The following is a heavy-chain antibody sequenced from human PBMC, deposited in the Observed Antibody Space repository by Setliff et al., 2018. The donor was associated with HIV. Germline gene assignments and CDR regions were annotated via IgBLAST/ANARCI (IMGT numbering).Heavy chain of an antibody. J-gene: IGHJ6*02. D-gene: IGHD6-13*01. CDR3: ARVVWMAAAGTIDYYYYGMDI. Sequence: PSETLSLTCAVYGVSFSGYYWSWIRQPPGKGLEWIGEINHRGITNYSPSLKSRVTISVDTSKNQFSLKLRSVTAADTAVYYCARVVWMAAAGTIDYYYYGMDIWGQGTTVIVSS. V-gene: IGHV4-34*01. CDR2: INHRGIT. CDR1: GVSFSGYY.